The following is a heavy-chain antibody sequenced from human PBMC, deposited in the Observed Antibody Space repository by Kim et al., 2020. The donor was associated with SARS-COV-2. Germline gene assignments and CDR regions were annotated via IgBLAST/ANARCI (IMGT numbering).Heavy chain of an antibody. CDR3: GISGI. CDR2: IKRDGSER. V-gene: IGHV3-7*01. J-gene: IGHJ4*02. CDR1: GITSSSYW. Sequence: GGSLRLSCVEYGITSSSYWLTWVRQAPGKGLEWVANIKRDGSERYYGDSVKGRLTISRDNAKSSVFLQMNSLRSEDKAVYYCGISGIWGQGTLVTVSS.